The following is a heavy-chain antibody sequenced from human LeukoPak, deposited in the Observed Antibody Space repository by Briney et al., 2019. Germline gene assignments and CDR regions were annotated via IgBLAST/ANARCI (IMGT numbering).Heavy chain of an antibody. D-gene: IGHD6-13*01. CDR2: ISYDGSNK. CDR3: ARDREGIAAAGSDY. V-gene: IGHV3-30-3*01. J-gene: IGHJ4*02. CDR1: GFTFSSYA. Sequence: PGGSLRLSCAASGFTFSSYAMHWVRQAPGKGLEWVAVISYDGSNKYYADSVKGRFTISRDNSKNTLYLQMNSLRAEDTAVYYCARDREGIAAAGSDYWGQGTLVTVSS.